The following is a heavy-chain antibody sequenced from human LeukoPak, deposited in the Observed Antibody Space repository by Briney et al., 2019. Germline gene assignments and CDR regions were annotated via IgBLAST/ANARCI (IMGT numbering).Heavy chain of an antibody. J-gene: IGHJ4*02. Sequence: GGSLRLSCAASGFTFSSYWMSWVRQAPGKGLEWVANIKQDGSEKYYVDSVKGRFTVSRDNAKNSLYLQMNSLRAEDTAVYSCARVKRFADYFDYWGQGTLVTVSS. CDR3: ARVKRFADYFDY. V-gene: IGHV3-7*01. CDR1: GFTFSSYW. D-gene: IGHD3-10*01. CDR2: IKQDGSEK.